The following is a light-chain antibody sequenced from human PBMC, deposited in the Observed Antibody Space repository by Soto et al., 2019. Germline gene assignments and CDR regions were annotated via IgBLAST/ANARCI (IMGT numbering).Light chain of an antibody. J-gene: IGLJ2*01. CDR3: GTWESYLSVGV. Sequence: QSVLTQPPSVSAAPGQTVTISCSGGGSNIGSNSVSWYQQVPGTAPKLLLYDNDKRPSGIPDRFSGSKSGTSATLGITGLQIADEADYYCGTWESYLSVGVFGGGTKLTVL. CDR2: DND. V-gene: IGLV1-51*01. CDR1: GSNIGSNS.